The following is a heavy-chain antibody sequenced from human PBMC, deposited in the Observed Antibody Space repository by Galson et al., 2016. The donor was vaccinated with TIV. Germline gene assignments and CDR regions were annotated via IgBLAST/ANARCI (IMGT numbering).Heavy chain of an antibody. D-gene: IGHD2-21*01. CDR2: IKPDGSQT. Sequence: GSLRLSCAASGFTFSAYWMNWVRQAPGKGLQWVANIKPDGSQTNYVDSVKGRFTISRDNAKNSLFLQMNSLRAGDTAVYYCAREKDHDWNSYLDVWGRGTLVTVSS. CDR1: GFTFSAYW. CDR3: AREKDHDWNSYLDV. J-gene: IGHJ2*01. V-gene: IGHV3-7*01.